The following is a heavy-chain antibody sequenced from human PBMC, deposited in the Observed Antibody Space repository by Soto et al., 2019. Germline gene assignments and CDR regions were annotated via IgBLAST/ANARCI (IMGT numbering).Heavy chain of an antibody. D-gene: IGHD6-13*01. Sequence: XATLSLTCTVPGVSMRNYVGTWIRQPPGKGLEWIGYIHYSGTTSFFPSYNPSLRSRVTISEDTSKNQFSLKLLSVTTADAAVYFCAAGEDSSRNLAPYYLDFWGQGTLVTVPS. V-gene: IGHV4-59*01. CDR1: GVSMRNYV. J-gene: IGHJ4*02. CDR3: AAGEDSSRNLAPYYLDF. CDR2: IHYSGTT.